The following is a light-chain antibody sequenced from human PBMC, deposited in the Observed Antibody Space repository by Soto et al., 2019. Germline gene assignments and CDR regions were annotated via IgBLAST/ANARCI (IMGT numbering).Light chain of an antibody. CDR3: SSYAGSNNFV. Sequence: QSALTQPPSASGFPGQSVTLSCTGTSSDVGYYDYVSWYQQHPGKAPKLVIYEVTKRPSGVPDRVSASKSGNTASLTVSGLRAEDEADYCCSSYAGSNNFVFGSGTKLTVL. V-gene: IGLV2-8*01. CDR1: SSDVGYYDY. CDR2: EVT. J-gene: IGLJ1*01.